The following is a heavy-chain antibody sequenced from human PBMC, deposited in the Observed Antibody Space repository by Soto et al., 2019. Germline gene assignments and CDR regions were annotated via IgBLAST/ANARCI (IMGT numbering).Heavy chain of an antibody. J-gene: IGHJ3*02. V-gene: IGHV1-18*01. Sequence: QVQLVQSGAEVKKPGASVKVSCKASGYTFTSYGISWVRQAPGQGLEWRGWISGYNGNTNYAQKLQGRVTMNKDTSRSSAYLERRSLGYEDTAVYYGVRIGEELWQGAFDICGQGTIVTVSS. D-gene: IGHD3-16*01. CDR3: VRIGEELWQGAFDI. CDR1: GYTFTSYG. CDR2: ISGYNGNT.